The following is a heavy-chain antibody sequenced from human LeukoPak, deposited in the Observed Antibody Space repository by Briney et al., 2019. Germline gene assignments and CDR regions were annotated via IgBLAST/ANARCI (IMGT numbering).Heavy chain of an antibody. CDR1: GYSIRSSNY. J-gene: IGHJ3*02. D-gene: IGHD2-21*02. V-gene: IGHV4-38-2*01. CDR2: IHYLGNT. Sequence: SETLSLACAVSGYSIRSSNYWGWIRQPPGKGLEWIGNIHYLGNTYYNPSLKNRVTISLDTSKNEFSLKLGSVTAADTAVYYCARLLIVVVTEEYDAFDIWGQGTMVTVSS. CDR3: ARLLIVVVTEEYDAFDI.